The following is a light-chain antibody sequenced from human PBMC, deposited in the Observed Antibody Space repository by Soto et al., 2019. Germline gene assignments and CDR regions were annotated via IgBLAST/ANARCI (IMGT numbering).Light chain of an antibody. V-gene: IGKV3-11*01. CDR1: QSVSSY. CDR2: DAS. Sequence: IMFTQGPATLSWSPGERATLSCRASQSVSSYLAWYQQKPGQAPRLLIYDASNRATGIPARFSGSGSGTDFTLTISSLEPEDFAVYYCQQRSNWPLTFGGGTKVDIK. CDR3: QQRSNWPLT. J-gene: IGKJ4*01.